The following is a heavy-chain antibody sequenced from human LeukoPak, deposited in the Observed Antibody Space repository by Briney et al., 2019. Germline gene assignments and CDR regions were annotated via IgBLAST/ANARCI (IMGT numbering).Heavy chain of an antibody. V-gene: IGHV3-30*01. CDR2: ISYDGNNK. Sequence: GGSLRLSCAASGFTFSSYPIHWVRQTPGKGLEWVALISYDGNNKYYADSVKGRFTMSRDNSKNTLYLQMNSLRVEDTAVYYCARDGGAGQFDYWGQGTLVTVSS. CDR1: GFTFSSYP. D-gene: IGHD2-15*01. J-gene: IGHJ4*02. CDR3: ARDGGAGQFDY.